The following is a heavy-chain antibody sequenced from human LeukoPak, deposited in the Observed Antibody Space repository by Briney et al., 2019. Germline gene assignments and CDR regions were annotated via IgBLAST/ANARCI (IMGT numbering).Heavy chain of an antibody. D-gene: IGHD4-17*01. CDR1: GSTFSNAW. Sequence: GGSLRLSCAASGSTFSNAWMSWVRQAPGKGLEWVGRIKSKTDGGTTDYAAPVKGRFSISRDDSKNTLYLQMNSLKIEDTAVYYCTTRGTTVTTNFDYWGQGTLVTVSS. CDR3: TTRGTTVTTNFDY. J-gene: IGHJ4*02. CDR2: IKSKTDGGTT. V-gene: IGHV3-15*01.